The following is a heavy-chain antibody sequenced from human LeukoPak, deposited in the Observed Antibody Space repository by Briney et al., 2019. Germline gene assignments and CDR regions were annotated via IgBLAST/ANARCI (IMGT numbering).Heavy chain of an antibody. CDR3: ARVSDTVSYFYYYYMDV. CDR1: GYTFTSYG. V-gene: IGHV1-18*01. J-gene: IGHJ6*03. CDR2: ISAYNGNT. Sequence: ASVKVSCKASGYTFTSYGISWVRQAPGQGLEWMGWISAYNGNTNYAQKFRGRVTITADESTNTAYMELSSLRSEDTAVYYCARVSDTVSYFYYYYMDVWGKGTTVTISS. D-gene: IGHD4-11*01.